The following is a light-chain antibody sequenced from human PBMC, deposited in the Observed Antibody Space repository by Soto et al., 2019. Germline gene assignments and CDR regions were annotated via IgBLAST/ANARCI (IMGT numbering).Light chain of an antibody. CDR2: DAS. Sequence: EIVLTQSPATLSLSPGERATLSCRASQSVSSYLAWYQQKPGQAPRLLIYDASNRATGIPARFSGSGSGTDFTLTIRSLEPDDFAVYYCQQRSNWPPSLTFGGGTKVEIK. V-gene: IGKV3-11*01. J-gene: IGKJ4*01. CDR1: QSVSSY. CDR3: QQRSNWPPSLT.